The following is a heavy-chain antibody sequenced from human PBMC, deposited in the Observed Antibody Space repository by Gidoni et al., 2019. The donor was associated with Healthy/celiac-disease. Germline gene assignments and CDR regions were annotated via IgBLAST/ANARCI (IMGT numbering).Heavy chain of an antibody. V-gene: IGHV1-46*03. Sequence: QVQLVQSGAEVKKPGASVKVSCKASGYTFTSYYMHWVRQAPGQGLEWMGIINPSGGSTTYAQNFRGRVTMTSDTSTSTVHMEVSSLRSEDTAVYYCARGLSSSPRTFDYWGQGTLVTVSS. CDR1: GYTFTSYY. CDR3: ARGLSSSPRTFDY. CDR2: INPSGGST. D-gene: IGHD6-6*01. J-gene: IGHJ4*02.